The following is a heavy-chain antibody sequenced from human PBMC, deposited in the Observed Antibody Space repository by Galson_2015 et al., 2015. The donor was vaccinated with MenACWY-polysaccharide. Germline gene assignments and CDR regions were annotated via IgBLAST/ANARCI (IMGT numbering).Heavy chain of an antibody. J-gene: IGHJ4*02. V-gene: IGHV1-18*01. D-gene: IGHD1-26*01. CDR2: INVNNGNT. CDR3: ARDHWVGAKASGY. Sequence: SCKGSGYTFNTYGISWVRQAPGQGLEWMGWINVNNGNTNYAQKFQGRVTLTTDISTSTAYMELRSLTSDDTAVYYCARDHWVGAKASGYWGRGTLVTVSS. CDR1: GYTFNTYG.